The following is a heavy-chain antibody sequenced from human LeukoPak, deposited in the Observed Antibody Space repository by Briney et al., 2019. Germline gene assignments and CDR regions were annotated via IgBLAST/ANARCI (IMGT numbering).Heavy chain of an antibody. Sequence: SETLSLTCTVSGGSISSSSYYWGWIRQPPGKGLEWIGSIYYSGSTYYNPSLKSRVTISVDTSKNQFSLKLSSVTAADTAVYYCARHGNDFWSGLVYFDYWGQGTLVTVSS. V-gene: IGHV4-39*01. J-gene: IGHJ4*02. CDR1: GGSISSSSYY. CDR2: IYYSGST. D-gene: IGHD3-3*01. CDR3: ARHGNDFWSGLVYFDY.